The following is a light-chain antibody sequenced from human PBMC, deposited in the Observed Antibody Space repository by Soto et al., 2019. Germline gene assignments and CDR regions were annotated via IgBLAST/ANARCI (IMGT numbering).Light chain of an antibody. J-gene: IGKJ5*01. CDR1: QSVSSY. Sequence: EIVLTQSPATLSLSPGERATLSCRASQSVSSYLACYQQKPGQAPRLLIYDASNRATGIPARFSGSGSGTDFTLTISSLEPEDFAVYYCQQRSNWPPITFGQRTRL. CDR3: QQRSNWPPIT. V-gene: IGKV3-11*01. CDR2: DAS.